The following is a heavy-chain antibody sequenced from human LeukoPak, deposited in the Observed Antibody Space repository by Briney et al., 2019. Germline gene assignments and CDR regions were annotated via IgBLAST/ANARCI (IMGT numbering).Heavy chain of an antibody. D-gene: IGHD3-22*01. Sequence: ASVKVSCKASGYTFTSYDINWVRQATGQGLEWMGWMNPNSGNTGYAQKFQGRVTMTRDMSTSTIYMELSSLRPEDTAVYYCAREYYYDTSGYFDYWGQGTLVSVSS. V-gene: IGHV1-8*02. J-gene: IGHJ4*02. CDR2: MNPNSGNT. CDR1: GYTFTSYD. CDR3: AREYYYDTSGYFDY.